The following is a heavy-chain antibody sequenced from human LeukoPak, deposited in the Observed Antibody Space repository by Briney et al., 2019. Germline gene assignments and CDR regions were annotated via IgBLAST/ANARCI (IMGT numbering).Heavy chain of an antibody. CDR1: GFTFSNYG. V-gene: IGHV3-30*18. Sequence: GGSLRPSCAASGFTFSNYGMHWVRQAPGKGLEWVAVISYDGSNEDYADSVKGRFTISRDNSKNTLYLQMNSLRAEDTAVYYCAKDALVGGVRYYGMDVWGQGTTVTVSS. CDR3: AKDALVGGVRYYGMDV. D-gene: IGHD2-15*01. CDR2: ISYDGSNE. J-gene: IGHJ6*02.